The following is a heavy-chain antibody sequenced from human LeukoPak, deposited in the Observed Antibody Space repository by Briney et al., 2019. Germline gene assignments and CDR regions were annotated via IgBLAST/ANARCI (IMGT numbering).Heavy chain of an antibody. CDR1: GYTFTSYD. J-gene: IGHJ6*03. CDR3: ARALGYSSSWFTNYYYMDV. V-gene: IGHV1-8*03. Sequence: GASVKVSCKASGYTFTSYDINWVRQATGQGLEWMGWMNPNSGNTGYSQKFQGRVTITRNTSISTAYMELSSLRSEDTAVYYCARALGYSSSWFTNYYYMDVWGKGTTVTVSS. CDR2: MNPNSGNT. D-gene: IGHD6-13*01.